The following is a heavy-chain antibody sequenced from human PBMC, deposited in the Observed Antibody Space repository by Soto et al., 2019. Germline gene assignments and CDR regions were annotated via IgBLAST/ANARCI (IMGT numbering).Heavy chain of an antibody. Sequence: QVQLVQSGAEVKEPGSSVKVSCKASGGAFSSFTISWVRQAPGQGLEWMGRIIPLLDLANYSQRYQGRVTVTADTSTTTAYMELSSLKSEDTAVYFCAKLGAHDVSGSNWGQGTLVIVSS. D-gene: IGHD3-10*01. CDR3: AKLGAHDVSGSN. CDR2: IIPLLDLA. V-gene: IGHV1-69*02. J-gene: IGHJ4*02. CDR1: GGAFSSFT.